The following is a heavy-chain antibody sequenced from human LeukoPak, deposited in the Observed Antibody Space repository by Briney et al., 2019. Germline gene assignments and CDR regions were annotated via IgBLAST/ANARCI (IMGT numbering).Heavy chain of an antibody. D-gene: IGHD3-10*01. Sequence: SVKGSCKASGGTFASSGIGWVRQVPGQGLEWMGRIIPILGIANYAQKFQGRVTITADKSTSTAYMELSSLRSEDTAVYYCARVTAYGSGSYYNDYWGQGTLVTVSS. V-gene: IGHV1-69*04. CDR2: IIPILGIA. CDR3: ARVTAYGSGSYYNDY. J-gene: IGHJ4*02. CDR1: GGTFASSG.